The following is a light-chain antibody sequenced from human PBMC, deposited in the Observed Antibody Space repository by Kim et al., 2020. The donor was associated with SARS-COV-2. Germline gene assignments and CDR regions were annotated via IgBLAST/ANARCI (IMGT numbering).Light chain of an antibody. J-gene: IGKJ4*01. CDR2: DAS. Sequence: LSPGERATLSCRASQTITNYLAWYQQGPGQAPRLLIYDASNRATGIPARFSGRWSGTDFTLTISSLGPEDFAVYYCQQRNSWPQTFGGGTKVDIK. CDR3: QQRNSWPQT. V-gene: IGKV3-11*01. CDR1: QTITNY.